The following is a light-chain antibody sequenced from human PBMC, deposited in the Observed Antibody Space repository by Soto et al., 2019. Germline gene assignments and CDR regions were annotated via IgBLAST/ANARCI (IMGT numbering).Light chain of an antibody. J-gene: IGKJ2*01. Sequence: DIQLTQSPSFLSASVGDRVTITCRASQGISSYLAWYQQKPGKAPKLLIYAASTLQSGVPSRFSGSGSGTEFTLTISSLQPEDFATYYCQQLNSYPPYTFGQGTELEIK. V-gene: IGKV1-9*01. CDR3: QQLNSYPPYT. CDR2: AAS. CDR1: QGISSY.